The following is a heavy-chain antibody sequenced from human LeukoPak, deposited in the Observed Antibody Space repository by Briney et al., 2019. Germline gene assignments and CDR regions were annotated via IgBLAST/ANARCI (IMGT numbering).Heavy chain of an antibody. CDR2: IWHDGTYI. CDR1: GFTFSDYT. D-gene: IGHD2/OR15-2a*01. V-gene: IGHV3-33*01. J-gene: IGHJ4*02. Sequence: GGSLRLSCPASGFTFSDYTMQWLRQAPGKGLEWVAVIWHDGTYISYGDSVRGRFTISRDNAKNTLYLEMNSLRAEDTAVYYCGRDSYFASDYWGQGTLVTVSS. CDR3: GRDSYFASDY.